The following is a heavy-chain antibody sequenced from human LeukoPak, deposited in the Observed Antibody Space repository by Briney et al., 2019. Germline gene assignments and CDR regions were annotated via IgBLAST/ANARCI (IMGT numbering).Heavy chain of an antibody. CDR1: GGSISSGGYY. CDR2: IYYSGST. Sequence: SETLSLTCTVSGGSISSGGYYWSWIRQHPGKGLEWIVYIYYSGSTYYTPSLKTRVTISVDTSKNQFSLKLSSVTAADTAVYYCASRRARGNWFDPWGQGTLVTVSS. D-gene: IGHD3-10*01. V-gene: IGHV4-31*03. J-gene: IGHJ5*02. CDR3: ASRRARGNWFDP.